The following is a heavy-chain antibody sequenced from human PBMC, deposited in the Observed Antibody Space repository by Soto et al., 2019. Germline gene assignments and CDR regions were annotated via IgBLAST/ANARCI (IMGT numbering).Heavy chain of an antibody. D-gene: IGHD3-22*01. Sequence: SETLSLTCTVSGGSISSYYWRWIRQPPGKGLEWIGDIYYSGSTNYNPSLKSRVTISVDTSKNQFSLKLSSVTAADTAVYYCASGNTYYYDSSGYWGRAFDIWGQGTMVT. V-gene: IGHV4-59*01. CDR3: ASGNTYYYDSSGYWGRAFDI. J-gene: IGHJ3*02. CDR2: IYYSGST. CDR1: GGSISSYY.